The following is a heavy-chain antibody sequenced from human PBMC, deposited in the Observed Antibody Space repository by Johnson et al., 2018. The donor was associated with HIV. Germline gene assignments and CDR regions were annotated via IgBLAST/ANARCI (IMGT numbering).Heavy chain of an antibody. Sequence: VQLVESGGGLVQPGVSLRLSCAASGFTFSSYAMSWVRQAPGKGLEWVSAISGSGGSTYYADSVKGRFTISRDNSKNTLYLQMNSLRAEDTAVYYCTTAKWLLGAFDIWGQGKMVTVSS. J-gene: IGHJ3*02. V-gene: IGHV3-23*04. CDR2: ISGSGGST. D-gene: IGHD3-22*01. CDR1: GFTFSSYA. CDR3: TTAKWLLGAFDI.